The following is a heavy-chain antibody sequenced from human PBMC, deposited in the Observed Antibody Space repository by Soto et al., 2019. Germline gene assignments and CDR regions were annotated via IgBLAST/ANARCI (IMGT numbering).Heavy chain of an antibody. J-gene: IGHJ5*01. V-gene: IGHV5-10-1*01. Sequence: GESLKISCEASGYMFPVYHISWVRQMPGKGLEWVGKIAPTDSRRMYRRSSRARITLSVDQAINTAYLEWGRLKASDTATNYWARLDSHGDFDFWRQGTRVSVS. D-gene: IGHD3-9*01. CDR2: IAPTDSRR. CDR3: ARLDSHGDFDF. CDR1: GYMFPVYH.